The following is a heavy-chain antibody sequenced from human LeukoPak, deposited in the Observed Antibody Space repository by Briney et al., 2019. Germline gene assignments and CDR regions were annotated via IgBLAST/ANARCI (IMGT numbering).Heavy chain of an antibody. CDR2: IYYSGST. CDR3: ARQDTITTPGVDY. J-gene: IGHJ4*02. V-gene: IGHV4-59*08. Sequence: SETLSLTCTVSGVSISSSYWSWVRQPPGRGLEWIGYIYYSGSTNSNPSLKSRVTISVDTSKNQFSLKLSSVTAADTAVYYCARQDTITTPGVDYWGQGTPVTVSS. CDR1: GVSISSSY. D-gene: IGHD3-3*01.